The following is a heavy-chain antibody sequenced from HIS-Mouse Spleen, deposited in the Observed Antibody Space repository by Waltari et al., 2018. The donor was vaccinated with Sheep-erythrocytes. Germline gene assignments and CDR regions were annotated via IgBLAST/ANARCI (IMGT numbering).Heavy chain of an antibody. D-gene: IGHD3-3*01. J-gene: IGHJ5*02. CDR2: IYYSGTT. CDR1: GGSISSSSYY. CDR3: ARVPPGYYDFWSGPTGPRWFDP. Sequence: QLQLQESGPGLVKPSETLSLTCTVSGGSISSSSYYWGWIRQPPGKGLEWIWRIYYSGTTYYNPSLKSRVTISVDTSKNQFSLKLSSVTAADTAVYYCARVPPGYYDFWSGPTGPRWFDPWGQGTLVTVSS. V-gene: IGHV4-39*07.